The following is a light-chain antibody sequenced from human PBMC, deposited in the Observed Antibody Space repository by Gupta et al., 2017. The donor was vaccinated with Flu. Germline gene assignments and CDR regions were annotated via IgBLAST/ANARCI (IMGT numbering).Light chain of an antibody. J-gene: IGKJ1*01. CDR1: QSLLHSNGYNY. Sequence: DVVMTQSPLSLPVTPGEPASISCRSSQSLLHSNGYNYLDWYLQKPGQSPQLLIYLGSNRASGVPDRLSGSGSCRDFTLKIIRGVAEDVGVYYCRLAVPTPRTFGQGTKVEIK. CDR2: LGS. V-gene: IGKV2-28*01. CDR3: RLAVPTPRT.